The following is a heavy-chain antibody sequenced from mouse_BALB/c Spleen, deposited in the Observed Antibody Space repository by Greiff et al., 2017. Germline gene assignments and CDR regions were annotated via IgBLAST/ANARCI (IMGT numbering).Heavy chain of an antibody. CDR2: IYPGSGNT. Sequence: VQGVESGAELARPGASVKLSCKASGYTFTDYYINWVKQRTGQGLEWIGEIYPGSGNTYYNEKFKGKATLTADKSSSTAYMQLSSLTSEDSAVYFCARGTTRYDGSFAYWGQGTLVTVSA. CDR1: GYTFTDYY. D-gene: IGHD2-14*01. J-gene: IGHJ3*01. V-gene: IGHV1-77*01. CDR3: ARGTTRYDGSFAY.